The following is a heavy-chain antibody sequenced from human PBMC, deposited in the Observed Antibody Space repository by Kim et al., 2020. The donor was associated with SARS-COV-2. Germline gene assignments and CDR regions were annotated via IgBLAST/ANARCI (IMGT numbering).Heavy chain of an antibody. Sequence: SETLSLTCTVSGGSISSSSYYWGWIRQPPGKGLEWIGSIYYSGSTYYNPSLKSRVTISVDTSKNQFSLKLSSVTAADTAVYYCARHHSPDFLEWFIPYGMDVWGQGTTVTVSS. V-gene: IGHV4-39*01. CDR2: IYYSGST. J-gene: IGHJ6*02. CDR3: ARHHSPDFLEWFIPYGMDV. CDR1: GGSISSSSYY. D-gene: IGHD3-3*01.